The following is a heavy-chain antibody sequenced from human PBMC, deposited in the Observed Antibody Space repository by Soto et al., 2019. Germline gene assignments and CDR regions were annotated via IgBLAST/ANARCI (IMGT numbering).Heavy chain of an antibody. J-gene: IGHJ4*02. CDR2: INRSGTT. V-gene: IGHV4-4*02. CDR1: CGTISSTNW. Sequence: TSETLSLTCAGSCGTISSTNWWSWVRQSPGRGQEWLWEINRSGTTNYSPSLKGRVTIAVDMSTNPISLTLISLTAADTAVYYCASPASADFDDWGKGILVTVSS. D-gene: IGHD2-2*01. CDR3: ASPASADFDD.